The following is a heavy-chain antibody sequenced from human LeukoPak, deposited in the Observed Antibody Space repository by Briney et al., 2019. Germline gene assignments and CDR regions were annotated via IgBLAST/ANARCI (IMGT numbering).Heavy chain of an antibody. CDR3: ARGVGRYFDSAGTDY. Sequence: PSETLSLTCAVYGGSFSGCYWSWIRQPPGKGLEWIGEINHSGSTNYNPSLKSRVTISVDTSKNQFSLKLSSVTAADSAVYYCARGVGRYFDSAGTDYWGQGTLVTVSS. J-gene: IGHJ4*02. D-gene: IGHD3-9*01. V-gene: IGHV4-34*01. CDR2: INHSGST. CDR1: GGSFSGCY.